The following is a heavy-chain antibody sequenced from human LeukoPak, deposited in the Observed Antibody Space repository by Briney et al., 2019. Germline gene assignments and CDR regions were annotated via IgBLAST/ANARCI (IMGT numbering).Heavy chain of an antibody. CDR2: IFYTGTT. D-gene: IGHD6-19*01. CDR3: ARLNGVAGKFDY. V-gene: IGHV4-39*01. CDR1: GGSFNINGYF. J-gene: IGHJ4*02. Sequence: PSETLSLTCTVSGGSFNINGYFWAWIRQPPGKDLEWIGSIFYTGTTYYNPSLKSRVTISVDTSKKQFSLKLNSVTAADTAVYFCARLNGVAGKFDYWGPGTLITVSS.